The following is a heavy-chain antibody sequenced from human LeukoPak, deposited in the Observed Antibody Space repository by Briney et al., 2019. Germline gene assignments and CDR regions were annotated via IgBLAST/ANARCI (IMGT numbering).Heavy chain of an antibody. J-gene: IGHJ6*02. CDR1: GFTFSSYG. Sequence: GRSLRLSCAASGFTFSSYGMHWVRQAPGKGLEWGAVISYDGSNKYYADSVKGRFTISRDNSKNTLYLQMNSLRAEDTAVYYCAKDRADMTTVTTYYYYYGMDVWGQGTTVTVSS. D-gene: IGHD4-17*01. V-gene: IGHV3-30*18. CDR2: ISYDGSNK. CDR3: AKDRADMTTVTTYYYYYGMDV.